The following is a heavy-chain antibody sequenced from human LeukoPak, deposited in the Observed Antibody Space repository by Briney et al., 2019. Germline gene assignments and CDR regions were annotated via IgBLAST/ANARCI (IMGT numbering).Heavy chain of an antibody. D-gene: IGHD3-10*01. Sequence: GGSLRLSCAASGFTFSSYSMNWVRQAPGKGLEWVSSISSSSSYIYYADSVKGRFTISRDNAKNTLYLQMNSLRAEDTAVYYCARDLKITMVRGDPDYWGQGTLVTVSS. V-gene: IGHV3-21*01. CDR2: ISSSSSYI. CDR1: GFTFSSYS. CDR3: ARDLKITMVRGDPDY. J-gene: IGHJ4*02.